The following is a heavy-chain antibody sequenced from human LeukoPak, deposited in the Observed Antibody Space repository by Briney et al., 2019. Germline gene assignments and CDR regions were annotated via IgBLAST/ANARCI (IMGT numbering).Heavy chain of an antibody. D-gene: IGHD1-26*01. J-gene: IGHJ4*02. CDR3: ERDPIVGATIGSFDY. CDR2: INPNSGGT. CDR1: GYTFTGYY. V-gene: IGHV1-2*02. Sequence: GASVKVSCKASGYTFTGYYMHWVRQAPGQGLEWMGWINPNSGGTNYAQKFQGRVTMTRDTSISTAYMELSRLRSDDTAVYYCERDPIVGATIGSFDYWGQGTLVTVSS.